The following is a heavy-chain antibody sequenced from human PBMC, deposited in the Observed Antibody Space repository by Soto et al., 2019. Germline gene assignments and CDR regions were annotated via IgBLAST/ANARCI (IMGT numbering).Heavy chain of an antibody. CDR2: FYSGST. J-gene: IGHJ5*02. CDR1: GASISSRSSY. D-gene: IGHD6-13*01. Sequence: SESLSLTCIVSGASISSRSSYWGWIRQPPGKGLEWVGTFYSGSTYNNPSLKSRATISVDTSKNQFSLKLSSVAAEDTAIYYCATTLGIAVGGSFDHWGQGTLVTVSS. V-gene: IGHV4-39*01. CDR3: ATTLGIAVGGSFDH.